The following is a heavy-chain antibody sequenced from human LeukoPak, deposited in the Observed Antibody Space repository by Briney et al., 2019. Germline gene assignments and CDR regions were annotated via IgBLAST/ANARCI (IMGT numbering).Heavy chain of an antibody. CDR2: ISGSGGST. D-gene: IGHD3-22*01. CDR1: GFTFSSNA. J-gene: IGHJ4*02. V-gene: IGHV3-23*01. Sequence: GGSLRLSCAASGFTFSSNAMSWVRQAPGKGLEWVSAISGSGGSTYYADSVKGRFTISRDNSKNTLYLQMNSLRAEDTAGYYCAKSDGYYDSSGYYSWGQGTLVTVSS. CDR3: AKSDGYYDSSGYYS.